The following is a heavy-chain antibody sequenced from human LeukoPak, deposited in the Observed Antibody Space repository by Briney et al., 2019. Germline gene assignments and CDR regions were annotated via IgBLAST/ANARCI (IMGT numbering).Heavy chain of an antibody. CDR3: ARDAFGGAKAYFDY. V-gene: IGHV1-18*04. CDR2: ISAYNGNT. D-gene: IGHD3-16*01. J-gene: IGHJ4*02. CDR1: GYTFTSYG. Sequence: EASVKVSCKASGYTFTSYGISWVRQAPGQGLEWMGWISAYNGNTNYAQKLQGRVTMTTDTSTGTAYMELRSLRSDDTAVYYCARDAFGGAKAYFDYWGQGTLVTVSS.